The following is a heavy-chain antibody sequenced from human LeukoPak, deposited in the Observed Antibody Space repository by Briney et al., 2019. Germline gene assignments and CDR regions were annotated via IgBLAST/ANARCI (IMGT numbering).Heavy chain of an antibody. J-gene: IGHJ6*02. CDR1: GFTFSSYG. CDR2: IWYDGSNK. Sequence: GGSLRLSCAASGFTFSSYGMHWVRQAPGKGLEWVAVIWYDGSNKYYADSVKGRFTISRDNSKNTLYLQMNSLRAEDTAVYCCARDLVVDWSLGYGMDVWGQGTTVTVSS. CDR3: ARDLVVDWSLGYGMDV. D-gene: IGHD3-9*01. V-gene: IGHV3-33*01.